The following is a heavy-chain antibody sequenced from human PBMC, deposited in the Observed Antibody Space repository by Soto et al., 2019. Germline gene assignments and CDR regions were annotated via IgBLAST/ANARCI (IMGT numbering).Heavy chain of an antibody. Sequence: PGGSLRLSCAASGFTFSSYWMHWVRQAPGKGLVWVSRVKSDGSSTSYADSVKGRFTISRDNAKNTLYLQMNSLRAEDTAVYYCARDNWNYYWGQGTLVTVSS. CDR3: ARDNWNYY. D-gene: IGHD1-1*01. CDR2: VKSDGSST. J-gene: IGHJ4*02. CDR1: GFTFSSYW. V-gene: IGHV3-74*01.